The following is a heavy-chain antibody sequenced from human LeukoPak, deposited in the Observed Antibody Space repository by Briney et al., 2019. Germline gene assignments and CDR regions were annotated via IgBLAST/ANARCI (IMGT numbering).Heavy chain of an antibody. J-gene: IGHJ5*02. V-gene: IGHV3-30*18. CDR1: GFSFSDYA. CDR2: ISYDETNK. Sequence: GRSLRLSCAASGFSFSDYAIHWVRQAPGKGLEWVALISYDETNKYYADSVKGRFTISRDNSKNAVFLQMNSLRPEDTAVYYCAKDAYSSGPNWFDPWGQGTLVTVSS. CDR3: AKDAYSSGPNWFDP. D-gene: IGHD6-19*01.